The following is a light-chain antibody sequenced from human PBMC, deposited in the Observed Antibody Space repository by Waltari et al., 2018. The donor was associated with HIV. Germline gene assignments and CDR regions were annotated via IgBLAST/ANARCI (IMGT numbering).Light chain of an antibody. CDR3: QQHDNFPLT. CDR2: DAS. J-gene: IGKJ4*01. CDR1: QDISNY. Sequence: DIQMTQSPSSLSASVGDRVTITCQASQDISNYLNWYQQKPGKAPKVLIYDASTLETGVPSRFSGSGSWTDFTFTITSLQPEDFATYYCQQHDNFPLTFGGGTKVDIK. V-gene: IGKV1-33*01.